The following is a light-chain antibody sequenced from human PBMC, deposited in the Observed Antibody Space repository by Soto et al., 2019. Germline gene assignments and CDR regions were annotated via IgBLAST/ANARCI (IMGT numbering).Light chain of an antibody. CDR2: EVS. CDR3: SSYTTSSTPVYV. V-gene: IGLV2-14*01. Sequence: QSALTQPASVSGSPGQSITTSCTGTSRDVGAYNFVSWYQHHPGKAPKLMIYEVSNRPSGLSNRFSGSKSGNTASLTISGLQAEDEADYYCSSYTTSSTPVYVFGTGTKVTVL. J-gene: IGLJ1*01. CDR1: SRDVGAYNF.